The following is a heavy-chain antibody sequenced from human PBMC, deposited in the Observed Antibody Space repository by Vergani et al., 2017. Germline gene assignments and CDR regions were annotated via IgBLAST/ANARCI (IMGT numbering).Heavy chain of an antibody. D-gene: IGHD6-13*01. CDR1: GFTFSSYA. V-gene: IGHV3-23*01. J-gene: IGHJ6*02. Sequence: EVQLLESGGGLVQPGGSLRLSCAASGFTFSSYAMNWVRQAPGKGLEWVSAISGSGGSTYYADSVKGRFTISRDNSKNTLYLQMNSLRAEDTAVYYCAKDSAAGTFDYYYGMDVWGQGTTVTVSS. CDR2: ISGSGGST. CDR3: AKDSAAGTFDYYYGMDV.